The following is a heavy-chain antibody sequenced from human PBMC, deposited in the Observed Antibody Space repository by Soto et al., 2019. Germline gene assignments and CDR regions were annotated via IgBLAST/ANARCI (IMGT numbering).Heavy chain of an antibody. Sequence: PGGSLRLSCAASGFTFSNAWMSWVRQAPGKGLEWVGRIKSKTDGGTTDYAAPVKGRFTISRDDSKSTLYLQMNSLKTEDTAVYYCTTGVVLRYFDWLPGAMDVWGQGTTVTVSS. CDR2: IKSKTDGGTT. CDR1: GFTFSNAW. D-gene: IGHD3-9*01. CDR3: TTGVVLRYFDWLPGAMDV. J-gene: IGHJ6*02. V-gene: IGHV3-15*01.